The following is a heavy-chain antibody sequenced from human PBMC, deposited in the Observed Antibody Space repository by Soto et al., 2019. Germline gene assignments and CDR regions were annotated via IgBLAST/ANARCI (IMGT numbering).Heavy chain of an antibody. CDR2: IYYSGST. J-gene: IGHJ4*02. Sequence: QLQLQESGPGLVKPSETLSLTCTVSGGSISSSSYYWGWIRQPPGKGLEWIGSIYYSGSTYYNPSLKSRVTISVDTSKNQFSLKLSSVTAADTAVYYCARQIIYSGYDYSPYFDYWGQGTLVTVSS. CDR1: GGSISSSSYY. D-gene: IGHD5-12*01. CDR3: ARQIIYSGYDYSPYFDY. V-gene: IGHV4-39*01.